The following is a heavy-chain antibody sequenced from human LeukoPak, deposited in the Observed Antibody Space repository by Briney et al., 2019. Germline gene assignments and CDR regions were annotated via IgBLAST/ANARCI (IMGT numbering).Heavy chain of an antibody. CDR1: GFTFSSYA. J-gene: IGHJ4*02. Sequence: GGSLRLSCAASGFTFSSYAMHWVRQAPGKGLEWVAVISYDGSNKYYADSVKGRFTISRDNPKNTLYLQMNSLRAQDTAVYYCARSDSLGGSSSAVDYWGQGTLVTVSS. D-gene: IGHD6-6*01. V-gene: IGHV3-30*01. CDR2: ISYDGSNK. CDR3: ARSDSLGGSSSAVDY.